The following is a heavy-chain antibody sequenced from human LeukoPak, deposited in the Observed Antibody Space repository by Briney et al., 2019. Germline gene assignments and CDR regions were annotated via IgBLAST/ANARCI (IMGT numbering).Heavy chain of an antibody. J-gene: IGHJ3*01. Sequence: GASLKISCKGSGYTFTNNWIGWVRQIPGKGLEWMGIIYPGDSDTRYSPSFQGQVTISVDKSISTAYLQWSSLKASDTAMYYCARPPFTWGQGTMVTVSS. V-gene: IGHV5-51*01. CDR2: IYPGDSDT. CDR3: ARPPFT. CDR1: GYTFTNNW.